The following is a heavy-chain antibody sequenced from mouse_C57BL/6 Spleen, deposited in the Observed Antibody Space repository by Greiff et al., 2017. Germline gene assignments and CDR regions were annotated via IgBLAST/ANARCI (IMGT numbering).Heavy chain of an antibody. CDR3: AGSWDGWFAY. CDR1: GFTFSDYG. Sequence: EVKLVESGGGLVKPGGSLKLSCAASGFTFSDYGMHWVRQAPEKGLEWVAYISSGSSTIYYADTVKGRFTISRDNAKNTLFLQMTSLRSEDTAMYYCAGSWDGWFAYWGQGTLVTVSA. D-gene: IGHD4-1*01. CDR2: ISSGSSTI. V-gene: IGHV5-17*01. J-gene: IGHJ3*01.